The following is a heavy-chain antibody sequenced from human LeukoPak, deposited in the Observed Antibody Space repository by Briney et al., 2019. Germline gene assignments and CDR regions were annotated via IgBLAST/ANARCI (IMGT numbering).Heavy chain of an antibody. CDR1: GGSISSYY. CDR3: AGVVSTWGGGFYYMDV. D-gene: IGHD6-13*01. CDR2: IYYSGST. J-gene: IGHJ6*03. Sequence: PSETLSLTCTVSGGSISSYYWSWIRQPPGKGLEWIGYIYYSGSTTYNPSPRSRVTTSAEATKHQFSLKVSAVTAADTAVYCCAGVVSTWGGGFYYMDVWGKGTTVSVSS. V-gene: IGHV4-59*01.